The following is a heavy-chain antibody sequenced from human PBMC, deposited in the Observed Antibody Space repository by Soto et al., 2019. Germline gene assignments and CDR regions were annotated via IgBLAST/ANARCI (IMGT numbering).Heavy chain of an antibody. CDR2: IYYSGST. CDR1: GGSISGYY. CDR3: ARRTVTTFYYHGMDV. J-gene: IGHJ6*02. Sequence: PSETLSLTCTVSGGSISGYYWTWIRQPPGKRLEWIGCIYYSGSTYFNPSLKSRVTISVDTSKNQFSLSLNSVTAADTAVYYCARRTVTTFYYHGMDVWGQGTNVTVSS. D-gene: IGHD4-17*01. V-gene: IGHV4-59*01.